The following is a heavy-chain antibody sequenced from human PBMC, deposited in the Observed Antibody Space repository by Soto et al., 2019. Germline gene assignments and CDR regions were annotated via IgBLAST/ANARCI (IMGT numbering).Heavy chain of an antibody. J-gene: IGHJ4*02. CDR2: ISSSSSYI. CDR1: GFTFSSYS. V-gene: IGHV3-21*01. Sequence: EVQLVESGGGLVKPGGSLRLSCAASGFTFSSYSMNGVRQAPGKGLEWVSSISSSSSYIYYADSVKGRFTISRDNAKNSLYLQMNSLRAEDTAVYYCARDRDFIVATPEYYFDYWGQGTLVTVSS. CDR3: ARDRDFIVATPEYYFDY. D-gene: IGHD5-12*01.